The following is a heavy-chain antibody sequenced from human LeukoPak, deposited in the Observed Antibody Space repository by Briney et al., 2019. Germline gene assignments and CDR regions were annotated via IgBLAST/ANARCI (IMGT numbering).Heavy chain of an antibody. CDR1: GFTFSSYA. D-gene: IGHD3-22*01. CDR2: ISGSGSST. V-gene: IGHV3-23*01. J-gene: IGHJ4*02. Sequence: GGSLRLSCAASGFTFSSYAMSWVRQAPGKGLEWVSAISGSGSSTYYADSVKGRFTISRDNSKNTLYLQMNSLRAEDTAVYYCAKGGYYYDSSGYYSYWGQGTLVTVSS. CDR3: AKGGYYYDSSGYYSY.